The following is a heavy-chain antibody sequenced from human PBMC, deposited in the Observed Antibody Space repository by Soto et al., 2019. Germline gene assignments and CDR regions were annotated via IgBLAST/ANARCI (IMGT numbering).Heavy chain of an antibody. J-gene: IGHJ4*02. CDR3: ARDKVGFWTAGY. Sequence: ASVKVSCKASGYTFTSYGISWVRQAPGQGLEWMGWIGAYNGNTNYAQKLQGRVTMTTDTSTSTAYMELRSLRSDDTAVYYCARDKVGFWTAGYWGQGTLVTVSS. V-gene: IGHV1-18*01. D-gene: IGHD3-3*01. CDR2: IGAYNGNT. CDR1: GYTFTSYG.